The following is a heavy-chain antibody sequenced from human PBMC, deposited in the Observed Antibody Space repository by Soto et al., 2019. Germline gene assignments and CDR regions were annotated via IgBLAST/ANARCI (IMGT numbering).Heavy chain of an antibody. Sequence: VAVISHDGSAYYADAVNGRFTISRDNAKKTVFLQMNSLRAEDTAVYYCAKQGIEVAGTDYFDYWGQGALVTVAS. CDR3: AKQGIEVAGTDYFDY. CDR2: ISHDGSA. D-gene: IGHD6-19*01. V-gene: IGHV3-30*18. J-gene: IGHJ4*02.